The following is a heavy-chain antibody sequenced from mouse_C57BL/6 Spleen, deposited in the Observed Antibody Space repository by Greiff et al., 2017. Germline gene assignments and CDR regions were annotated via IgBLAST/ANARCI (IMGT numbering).Heavy chain of an antibody. CDR2: IHPSSGRA. CDR1: GYTFTSYW. D-gene: IGHD6-1*01. J-gene: IGHJ2*01. Sequence: QVQLQQPGAELVKPGASVKLSCKASGYTFTSYWMHWVNQRPGQGLEWIGMIHPSSGRANYNENITSKTTLTVDNSSSTAYMQLSSLTSEDSAVYYCARGTSNYFDYWGQGTTLTVSS. V-gene: IGHV1-64*01. CDR3: ARGTSNYFDY.